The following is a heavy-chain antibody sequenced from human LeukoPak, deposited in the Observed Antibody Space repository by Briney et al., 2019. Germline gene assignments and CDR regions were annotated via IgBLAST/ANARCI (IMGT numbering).Heavy chain of an antibody. V-gene: IGHV1-2*02. D-gene: IGHD3-10*01. CDR2: INPNSGGT. CDR3: ARPFHYYGSVFDP. Sequence: ASVKVSCKASGYTFTGYCMHWVRQAPGQGLEWMGWINPNSGGTNYAQKFQGRVTMTRDTSISTAYMELSRLRSDDTAVYYCARPFHYYGSVFDPWGQGTLVTVSS. CDR1: GYTFTGYC. J-gene: IGHJ5*02.